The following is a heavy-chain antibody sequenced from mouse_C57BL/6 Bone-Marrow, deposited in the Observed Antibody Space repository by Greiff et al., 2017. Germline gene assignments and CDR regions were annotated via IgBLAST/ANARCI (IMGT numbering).Heavy chain of an antibody. D-gene: IGHD1-1*01. J-gene: IGHJ2*01. CDR2: ISNGGGST. Sequence: EVKLMESGGGLVQPGGSLKLSCAASGFTFSDYYMYWVRQTPEKRLEWVAYISNGGGSTYYPDTVKGRFTISRDNAKNTLYLQMSRLKSEDTAMYYCARHGLTTVGFDYWGQGTTLTVSS. V-gene: IGHV5-12*01. CDR3: ARHGLTTVGFDY. CDR1: GFTFSDYY.